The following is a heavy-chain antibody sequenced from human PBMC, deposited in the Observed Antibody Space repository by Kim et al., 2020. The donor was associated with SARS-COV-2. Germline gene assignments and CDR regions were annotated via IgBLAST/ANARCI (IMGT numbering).Heavy chain of an antibody. CDR3: ARIAHIVVVTADLSTEDDY. CDR2: ISAYNGKT. CDR1: GYTFTTYS. Sequence: ASVKVSCKASGYTFTTYSITWVRQAPGQGLEWMGWISAYNGKTNYAQKFQGRVTMTTDASTSTAYMELRSLRSDDTAVYYCARIAHIVVVTADLSTEDDYWGQGTLVTVSS. J-gene: IGHJ4*02. V-gene: IGHV1-18*01. D-gene: IGHD2-21*02.